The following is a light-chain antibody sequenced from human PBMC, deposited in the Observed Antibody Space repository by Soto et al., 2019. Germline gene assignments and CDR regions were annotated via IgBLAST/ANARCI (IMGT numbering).Light chain of an antibody. CDR2: EVF. CDR1: SSDVGGYNY. J-gene: IGLJ2*01. CDR3: SSYEHSRTFL. Sequence: QSALTQPPSASGSPGQSVTISCTGTSSDVGGYNYVSWYQQHPGKAPKLMIYEVFRRPSGVPDRFSGSKSGNTASLTVSGLQAEDEADYFCSSYEHSRTFLFGRGTKLTVL. V-gene: IGLV2-8*01.